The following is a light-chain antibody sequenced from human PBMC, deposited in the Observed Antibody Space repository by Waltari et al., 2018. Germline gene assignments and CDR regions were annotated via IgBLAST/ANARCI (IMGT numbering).Light chain of an antibody. CDR3: QHDVRWPAT. Sequence: IVLPQSPASLSSPPGARVTLSCRASQSVSRALAWSQQKPGHSPRLLIFGASNRATGIPDRFSGSGSGTDFSLTISRLEPEDFAVYYCQHDVRWPATFGQGTKVEIK. J-gene: IGKJ1*01. CDR1: QSVSRA. CDR2: GAS. V-gene: IGKV3D-20*02.